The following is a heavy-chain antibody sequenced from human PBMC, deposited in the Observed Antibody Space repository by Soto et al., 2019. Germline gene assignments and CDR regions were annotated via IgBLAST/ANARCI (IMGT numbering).Heavy chain of an antibody. V-gene: IGHV1-69*02. D-gene: IGHD6-13*01. CDR2: ILPMLDIA. CDR1: GGTFSTYT. J-gene: IGHJ3*02. Sequence: ASVKVSCKASGGTFSTYTIIWVRQAPGQGLEWMGRILPMLDIANSAQRFQGRVTITADKSTSTAYLELSSLRSEDTAVYYCTLGSWSAETFDIWGRGTMVTVSS. CDR3: TLGSWSAETFDI.